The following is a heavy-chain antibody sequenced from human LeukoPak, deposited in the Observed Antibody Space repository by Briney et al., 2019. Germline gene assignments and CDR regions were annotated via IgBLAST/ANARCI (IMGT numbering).Heavy chain of an antibody. CDR3: ARAEVVPAATRLDAFDI. D-gene: IGHD2-2*01. J-gene: IGHJ3*02. Sequence: SETLSLTCAVCGGSFSGYYWSWIRQPPGKGLEWIGEINHSGSTNYNPSLKSRVTISVDTSKNQFSLKLSSVTAADTAVYYCARAEVVPAATRLDAFDIWGQGTMVTVSS. CDR2: INHSGST. CDR1: GGSFSGYY. V-gene: IGHV4-34*01.